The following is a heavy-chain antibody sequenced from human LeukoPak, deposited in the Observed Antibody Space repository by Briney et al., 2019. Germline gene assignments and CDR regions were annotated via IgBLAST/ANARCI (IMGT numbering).Heavy chain of an antibody. Sequence: TGGSLRLSCAASGFTFSSYAMHWVRQAPGKGLEWVAVISYDGSNKYYADSVKGRFTISRDNSKNTLYLQMNSLRAEDTAVYYCARDRTAADYYYYMDVWGKGTTVTVSS. J-gene: IGHJ6*03. CDR2: ISYDGSNK. CDR1: GFTFSSYA. D-gene: IGHD6-13*01. CDR3: ARDRTAADYYYYMDV. V-gene: IGHV3-30*04.